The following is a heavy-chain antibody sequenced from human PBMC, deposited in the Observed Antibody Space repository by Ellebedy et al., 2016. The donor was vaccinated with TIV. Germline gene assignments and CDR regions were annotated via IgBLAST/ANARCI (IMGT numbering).Heavy chain of an antibody. Sequence: ASVKVSCKASGYTFRSNGLSWVRQASGKGLEWVGRIRSTANNYATAYAASVKGKFIISRDDSKNTAYLEMNSLKTDDTAVYFCTRMTVGGATRDYWGQGTLVTVSS. CDR2: IRSTANNYAT. D-gene: IGHD3-16*01. CDR3: TRMTVGGATRDY. CDR1: GYTFRSNG. J-gene: IGHJ4*02. V-gene: IGHV3-73*01.